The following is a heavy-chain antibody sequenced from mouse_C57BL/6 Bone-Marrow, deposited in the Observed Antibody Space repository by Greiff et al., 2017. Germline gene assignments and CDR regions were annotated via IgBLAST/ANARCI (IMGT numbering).Heavy chain of an antibody. J-gene: IGHJ2*01. D-gene: IGHD1-1*01. V-gene: IGHV1-50*01. CDR2: IDPSDSYT. Sequence: QVQLQQPGAELVKPGASVKLSCKASGYTFTSYWMQWVKQRPGQGLEWIGEIDPSDSYTNYNQKFKGKATFTVDTSSSTAYMQLRSLTSEDSAVYYSAKTTTVVSPYFDSWGQGTTLTVSS. CDR3: AKTTTVVSPYFDS. CDR1: GYTFTSYW.